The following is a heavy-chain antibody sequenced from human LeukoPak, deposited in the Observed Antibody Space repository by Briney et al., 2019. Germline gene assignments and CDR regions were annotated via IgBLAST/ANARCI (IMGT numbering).Heavy chain of an antibody. CDR2: IYYSGST. CDR3: ARLAPPYYDFWSGYWDY. J-gene: IGHJ4*02. Sequence: TSQTLSLTCAVSGGSISSGGYSWSWIRQPPGKGLEWIGYIYYSGSTYYNPSLKSRVTISVDTSKNQFSLKLSSVTAADTAVYYCARLAPPYYDFWSGYWDYWGQGTLVTVSS. V-gene: IGHV4-30-2*03. D-gene: IGHD3-3*01. CDR1: GGSISSGGYS.